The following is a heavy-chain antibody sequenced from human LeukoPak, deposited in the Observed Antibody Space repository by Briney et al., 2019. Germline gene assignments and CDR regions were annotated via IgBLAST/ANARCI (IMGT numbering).Heavy chain of an antibody. V-gene: IGHV3-33*01. D-gene: IGHD2-2*01. Sequence: GGSLRLSCAASGFIFSNYGMHWVRQAPGKGLEWVAVIWYDGSNKYYADSVKDRFTISRDNSKNTLYLRMNSLRAEDTAVYYCARGLFVVVPAAIVSDFDYWGQGALVTVSS. CDR3: ARGLFVVVPAAIVSDFDY. J-gene: IGHJ4*02. CDR1: GFIFSNYG. CDR2: IWYDGSNK.